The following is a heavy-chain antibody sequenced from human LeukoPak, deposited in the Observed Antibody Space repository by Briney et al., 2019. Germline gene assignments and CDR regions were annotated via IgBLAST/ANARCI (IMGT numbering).Heavy chain of an antibody. Sequence: GGSLRLSCSASGFTFSSYAMSWVRQAPGKGLEWVSAISGSGGSTYYADFVKGRFTISRDNSKNTLYLQMNSLRAEDTAVYYCAKGLLTDLLHWFDPWGQGTLVTVSS. J-gene: IGHJ5*02. V-gene: IGHV3-23*01. CDR3: AKGLLTDLLHWFDP. CDR2: ISGSGGST. CDR1: GFTFSSYA. D-gene: IGHD7-27*01.